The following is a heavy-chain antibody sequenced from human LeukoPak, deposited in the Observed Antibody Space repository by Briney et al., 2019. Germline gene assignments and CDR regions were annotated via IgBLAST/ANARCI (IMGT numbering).Heavy chain of an antibody. V-gene: IGHV1-2*02. D-gene: IGHD3-16*02. CDR1: GYTFTGYY. CDR3: ARDSSYDYVWGSYRPDSALDY. CDR2: INPNNGGT. Sequence: ASVTVSCKASGYTFTGYYMHWVRPAPGQGLDWMGWINPNNGGTNYAQKFQGRVTMTRDTSISTAYMELSRLRSDDTAVYYCARDSSYDYVWGSYRPDSALDYWGQGTLVTVSS. J-gene: IGHJ4*02.